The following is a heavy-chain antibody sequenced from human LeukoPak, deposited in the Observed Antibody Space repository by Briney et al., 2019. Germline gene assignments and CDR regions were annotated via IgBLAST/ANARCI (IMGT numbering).Heavy chain of an antibody. J-gene: IGHJ4*02. CDR3: ARVYYYGSGSYYTSPGPFDY. CDR2: ISAYNGNT. V-gene: IGHV1-18*01. CDR1: GYTFTGYG. D-gene: IGHD3-10*01. Sequence: ASVKFSCKASGYTFTGYGISWVRQAPGQGLEWMGWISAYNGNTNYAQKLQVRVTMTTDTSTSTAYMELRSLRSDDTVVYYCARVYYYGSGSYYTSPGPFDYWGQGTLVTVSS.